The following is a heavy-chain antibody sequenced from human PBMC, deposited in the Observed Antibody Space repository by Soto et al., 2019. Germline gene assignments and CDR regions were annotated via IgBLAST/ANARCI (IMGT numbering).Heavy chain of an antibody. CDR2: IIPMFGTA. Sequence: QVQLVQPGAEVKKPGSSVKVSCKASGGTFSNYAISWVRQAPGQGLEWMGGIIPMFGTANYAQKFQGRVTITADESTSTAYMELSSLRSEDTAVYYCARVRNPTYYYYGMEVWGQGTTVTVSS. J-gene: IGHJ6*02. V-gene: IGHV1-69*19. CDR3: ARVRNPTYYYYGMEV. D-gene: IGHD1-1*01. CDR1: GGTFSNYA.